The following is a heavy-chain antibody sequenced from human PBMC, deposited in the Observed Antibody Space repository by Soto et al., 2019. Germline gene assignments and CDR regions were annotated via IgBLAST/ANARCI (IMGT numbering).Heavy chain of an antibody. CDR2: INSSSTYT. J-gene: IGHJ2*01. D-gene: IGHD5-12*01. V-gene: IGHV3-11*05. CDR3: ARDRGGGDRVVVARRYFDL. Sequence: QVQLVESGGALVKPGGSLRLSCAASGFTFSDYYMSWIRQAPGKGLEWVSYINSSSTYTNYADSVKGRFTISRDNAKNSLYLQMNGLRAEDTAVYYCARDRGGGDRVVVARRYFDLWGRGTLVTVST. CDR1: GFTFSDYY.